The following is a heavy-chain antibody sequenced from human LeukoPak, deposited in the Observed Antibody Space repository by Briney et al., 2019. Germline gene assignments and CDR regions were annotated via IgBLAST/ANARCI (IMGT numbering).Heavy chain of an antibody. CDR1: GYFISSAYY. Sequence: SETLSLTCTVSGYFISSAYYWGWIRQPPGKGLEWVGHMYYRGNTFYNPSLKSRVTISVGTSKNQFSLKLRSVTAADTAVYYCARLFGNYQNYFDYWGQGTLVTVSS. V-gene: IGHV4-38-2*02. J-gene: IGHJ4*02. CDR3: ARLFGNYQNYFDY. D-gene: IGHD1-7*01. CDR2: MYYRGNT.